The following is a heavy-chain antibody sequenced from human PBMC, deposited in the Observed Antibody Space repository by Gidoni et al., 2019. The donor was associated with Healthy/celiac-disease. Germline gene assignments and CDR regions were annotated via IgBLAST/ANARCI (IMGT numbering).Heavy chain of an antibody. J-gene: IGHJ2*01. D-gene: IGHD3-9*01. CDR3: ARANKYDIPYWYFDL. Sequence: QVQLVQSGAEVKKPGASVKVSCKASGYTFTSYGISWVRQAPGQGLEWMGWISAYNGNTNYAQKLQGRVIMTTDTSTSTAYMELRSLRSDDTAVYYCARANKYDIPYWYFDLWGRGTLVTVSS. CDR1: GYTFTSYG. CDR2: ISAYNGNT. V-gene: IGHV1-18*01.